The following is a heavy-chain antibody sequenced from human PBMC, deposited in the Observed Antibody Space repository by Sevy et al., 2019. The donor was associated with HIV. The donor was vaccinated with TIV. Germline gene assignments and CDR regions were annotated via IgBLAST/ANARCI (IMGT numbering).Heavy chain of an antibody. CDR3: AKGDYGGNSGHFDS. CDR1: GFIFNKYA. CDR2: INDNGEKT. Sequence: GGSLRLSCGATGFIFNKYAMNWVRQAPGMGLAWVSGINDNGEKTYYTATVKGRFTISRDNSRNTRYLQMDNLRAEDAAVYYCAKGDYGGNSGHFDSWGQGTLVTVSS. J-gene: IGHJ4*02. D-gene: IGHD4-17*01. V-gene: IGHV3-23*01.